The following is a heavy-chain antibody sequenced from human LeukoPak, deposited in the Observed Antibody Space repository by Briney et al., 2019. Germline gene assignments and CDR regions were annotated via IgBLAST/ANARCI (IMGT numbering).Heavy chain of an antibody. J-gene: IGHJ3*02. CDR1: GFTFDDYA. Sequence: PGRSLRLSCAASGFTFDDYAMHWVRQAPGKGPEWVSAISGSGGSTYYADSVKGRFTISRGNSKNTLYLQMNSLRAEDTAVYYCAKESAQYSYGFIDAFDIWGQGTMVTVSS. D-gene: IGHD5-18*01. V-gene: IGHV3-23*01. CDR3: AKESAQYSYGFIDAFDI. CDR2: ISGSGGST.